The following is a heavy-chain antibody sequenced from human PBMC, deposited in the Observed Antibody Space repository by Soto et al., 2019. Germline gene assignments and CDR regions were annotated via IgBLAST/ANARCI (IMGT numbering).Heavy chain of an antibody. CDR3: ATSVNSAMAFDY. J-gene: IGHJ4*02. D-gene: IGHD5-18*01. CDR1: GYTFTHYY. V-gene: IGHV1-46*01. CDR2: INPDGGIT. Sequence: QVQLVQSGAEVKKSGASVRVCCKAAGYTFTHYYIHWVRQAPGQGLEWMGLINPDGGITTYAQKYRSGFSMTRDTSTSTVDMALSSLKSEDAAVYYCATSVNSAMAFDYWGQGALGTVSS.